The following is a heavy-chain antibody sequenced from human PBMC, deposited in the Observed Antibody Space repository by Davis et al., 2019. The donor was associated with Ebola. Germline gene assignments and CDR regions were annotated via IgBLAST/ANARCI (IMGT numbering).Heavy chain of an antibody. CDR3: ARVESGNYYYY. CDR1: GFTFSNYY. J-gene: IGHJ4*02. Sequence: GESLKISCAASGFTFSNYYFSWVRQAPGKGLEWVSSIYGDTTTYYADSVKGRFTISRHNSKNTLYLQMSSLRKEDTALYYCARVESGNYYYYWGQGTLVTVAS. CDR2: IYGDTTT. V-gene: IGHV3-53*04. D-gene: IGHD1-26*01.